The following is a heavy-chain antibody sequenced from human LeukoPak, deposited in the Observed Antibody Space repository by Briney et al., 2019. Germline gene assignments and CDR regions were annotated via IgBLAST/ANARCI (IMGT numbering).Heavy chain of an antibody. V-gene: IGHV1-69*04. CDR3: ARAAFRSGDDFDY. D-gene: IGHD2-21*01. CDR2: IIPILGIA. CDR1: GGTFSSYA. Sequence: ASVKVSCKASGGTFSSYAISWVRQAPGQGLEWMGRIIPILGIANYAQKFQGRVTITADKSTSTAYMELSSLRSDDTAVYYCARAAFRSGDDFDYWGQGTLVTVSS. J-gene: IGHJ4*02.